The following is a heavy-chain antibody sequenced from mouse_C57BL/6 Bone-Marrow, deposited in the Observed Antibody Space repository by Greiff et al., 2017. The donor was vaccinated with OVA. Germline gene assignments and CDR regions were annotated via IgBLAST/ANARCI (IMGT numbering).Heavy chain of an antibody. D-gene: IGHD1-1*01. CDR1: GYSFTGYF. Sequence: EVKLQESGPELVKPGDSVKISCKASGYSFTGYFMNWVMQSHGKSLEWIGRINPYNGDTFYNQKFKGKATLTVDKSSSTAHMELRSLTSEDSAVYYCARGRGGFAYWGQGTLVTVSA. V-gene: IGHV1-20*01. CDR3: ARGRGGFAY. J-gene: IGHJ3*01. CDR2: INPYNGDT.